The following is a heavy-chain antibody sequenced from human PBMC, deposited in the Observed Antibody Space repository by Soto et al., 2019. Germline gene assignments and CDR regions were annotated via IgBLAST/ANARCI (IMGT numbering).Heavy chain of an antibody. Sequence: EVQLVESGGGLVQPGRSLRLSCAASGFTFDDYAMHWVRQAPGKGLEWVSGISWNSGSIGYADSVKGRFTISRDNAKNSLYLQMNSLRAEDTALYYCAKDKYGAAGPYYYGMDFWGQGTTVTVSS. CDR1: GFTFDDYA. CDR2: ISWNSGSI. D-gene: IGHD6-13*01. CDR3: AKDKYGAAGPYYYGMDF. V-gene: IGHV3-9*01. J-gene: IGHJ6*02.